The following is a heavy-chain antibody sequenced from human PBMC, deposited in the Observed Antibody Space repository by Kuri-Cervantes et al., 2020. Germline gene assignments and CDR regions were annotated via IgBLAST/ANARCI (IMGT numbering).Heavy chain of an antibody. Sequence: SGPTLVKPTETLTLTCTVSGFSFSNARMGVSWIRQPPGKGLEWIGEINHSGSTNYNPSLKSRVTISVDTSKNQFSLKLSSVTAADTAVYYCARGLCSSTSCYMDVWGKGTTVTVSS. CDR3: ARGLCSSTSCYMDV. CDR2: INHSGST. CDR1: GFSFSNARMG. D-gene: IGHD2-2*01. V-gene: IGHV4-4*02. J-gene: IGHJ6*03.